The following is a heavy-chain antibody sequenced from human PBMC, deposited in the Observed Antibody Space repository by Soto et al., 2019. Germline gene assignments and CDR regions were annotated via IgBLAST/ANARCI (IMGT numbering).Heavy chain of an antibody. D-gene: IGHD1-26*01. V-gene: IGHV3-53*01. CDR3: ARDFPLSEYRFSGSYYYNY. CDR1: GFTVSSNY. J-gene: IGHJ4*02. CDR2: IYSNGNT. Sequence: WSLRLSCAASGFTVSSNYMSWVRQAPGKGLEWVSTIYSNGNTYYADSVKGRFTISRDKSKNALYLQMNSLRAEDTAVYYCARDFPLSEYRFSGSYYYNYWGQGTMVTVSS.